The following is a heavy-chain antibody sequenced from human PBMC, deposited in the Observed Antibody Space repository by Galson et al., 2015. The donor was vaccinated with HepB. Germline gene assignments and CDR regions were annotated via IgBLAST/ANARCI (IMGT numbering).Heavy chain of an antibody. J-gene: IGHJ4*02. D-gene: IGHD3-10*01. CDR3: ARDGRWGSGSYYRGNYDY. Sequence: SVKVSCKASGGTFSSYAISWVRQAPGQGLEWMGGIIPIFGTANYAQKFQGRVTITADKSTSTAYMELSSLRSEDTAVYYCARDGRWGSGSYYRGNYDYWGQGTLVTVSS. CDR1: GGTFSSYA. CDR2: IIPIFGTA. V-gene: IGHV1-69*06.